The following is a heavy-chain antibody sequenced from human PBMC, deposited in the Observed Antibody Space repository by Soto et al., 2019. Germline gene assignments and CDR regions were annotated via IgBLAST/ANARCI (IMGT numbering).Heavy chain of an antibody. V-gene: IGHV1-18*01. J-gene: IGHJ6*02. CDR1: GYTFTNSG. Sequence: ASVKVSCKASGYTFTNSGISWVRQAPGQGLEWMGWIGAYNGHTKYAQKLQGRVTMTTDTSTSTAYMELRSLKSDDTAVYYCAREDYYDSSGYLPVRYYFGMDVWGQGTTDTVSS. CDR2: IGAYNGHT. D-gene: IGHD3-22*01. CDR3: AREDYYDSSGYLPVRYYFGMDV.